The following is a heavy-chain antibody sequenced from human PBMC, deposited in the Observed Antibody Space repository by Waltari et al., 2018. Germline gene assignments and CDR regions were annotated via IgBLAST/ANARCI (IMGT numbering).Heavy chain of an antibody. V-gene: IGHV3-7*01. CDR1: GFTFSSSW. J-gene: IGHJ4*02. CDR3: TRGGSMVRGGSIY. Sequence: EVQLGESGGGLVQPGGSLRLSCAASGFTFSSSWMNWVRQAPGKGLGWVASIKQDGREKDYVDSVNGRFTISRDNAKNSLFLQMSSLRAEDTAVYYCTRGGSMVRGGSIYWGQGTLVTVSS. CDR2: IKQDGREK. D-gene: IGHD3-10*01.